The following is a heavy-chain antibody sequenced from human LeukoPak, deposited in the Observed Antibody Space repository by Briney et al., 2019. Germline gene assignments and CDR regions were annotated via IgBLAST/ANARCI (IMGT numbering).Heavy chain of an antibody. CDR2: INWNSGML. CDR1: GFTFDDYA. Sequence: GRSLRLSCAASGFTFDDYAMHWVRQAPGKGLEWVAGINWNSGMLGYADSVKGRFTISRDNARNSLSLQMNGLRAEDMALYYCVKDRTGYYAYSFDLWGQGTPVTVS. J-gene: IGHJ3*01. CDR3: VKDRTGYYAYSFDL. V-gene: IGHV3-9*03. D-gene: IGHD3-9*01.